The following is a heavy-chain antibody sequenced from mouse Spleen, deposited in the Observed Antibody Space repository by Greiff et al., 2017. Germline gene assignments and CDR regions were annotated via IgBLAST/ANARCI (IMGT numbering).Heavy chain of an antibody. CDR1: GFTFSDYG. CDR2: ISNLAYSI. D-gene: IGHD2-12*01. J-gene: IGHJ3*01. V-gene: IGHV5-15*02. Sequence: EVQGVESGGGLVQPGGSRKLSCAASGFTFSDYGMAWVRQAPGKGPEWVAFISNLAYSIYYADTVTGRFTISRENAKNTLYLEMSSLRSEDTAMYYCARDYERGFAYWGQGTLVTVSA. CDR3: ARDYERGFAY.